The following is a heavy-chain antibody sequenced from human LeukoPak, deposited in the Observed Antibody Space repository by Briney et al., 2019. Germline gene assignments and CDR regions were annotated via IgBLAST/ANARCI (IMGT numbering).Heavy chain of an antibody. CDR2: ISSSGSTI. CDR1: GFTFSSYE. V-gene: IGHV3-48*03. Sequence: GGSLRLSCAASGFTFSSYEMNWVRQAPGKGLEWVSYISSSGSTIYYADSVKGRFTISRDNAKKSLYLQMNSLSAEDTAVYYCAKIAGTYSPDYWGQGTLVTVSS. CDR3: AKIAGTYSPDY. D-gene: IGHD1-26*01. J-gene: IGHJ4*02.